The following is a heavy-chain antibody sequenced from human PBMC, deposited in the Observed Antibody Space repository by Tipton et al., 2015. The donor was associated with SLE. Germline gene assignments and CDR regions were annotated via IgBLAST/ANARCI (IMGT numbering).Heavy chain of an antibody. CDR1: GGSFSGYY. J-gene: IGHJ4*02. CDR3: ARGIAAFPYY. CDR2: INHSGST. V-gene: IGHV4-34*01. Sequence: TLSLTCAVYGGSFSGYYWSWIRQPPGKGLEWIGEINHSGSTNYNPSLESRVTISVDTSKNQFSLKLSSVTAADTAVYYCARGIAAFPYYWGQGTLVTVSS. D-gene: IGHD6-13*01.